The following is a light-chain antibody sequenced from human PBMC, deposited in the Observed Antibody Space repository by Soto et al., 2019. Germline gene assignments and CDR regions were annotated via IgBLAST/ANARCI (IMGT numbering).Light chain of an antibody. Sequence: QSALTQPPSASGSPGQSVTISCTGTSSDVGGYNYVSWYQQHPGKAPKLMIYEVSKRPSGVPDRFSGSKSGNTASLTGSGLQAEDEADYYGSAYAGSNNVVFGGGTKLTVL. CDR2: EVS. J-gene: IGLJ2*01. CDR1: SSDVGGYNY. V-gene: IGLV2-8*01. CDR3: SAYAGSNNVV.